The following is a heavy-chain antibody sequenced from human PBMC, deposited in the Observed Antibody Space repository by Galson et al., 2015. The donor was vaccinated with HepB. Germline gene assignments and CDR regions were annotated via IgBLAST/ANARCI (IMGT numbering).Heavy chain of an antibody. Sequence: SLRLYCAASGFTFRNYAMSWVRQAPGKGLEWVSAISSSDGSTYYADSVKGRFTISRDNSKDTVYLQMNSLRAEDTAVYYCAKLYSSSWYFFDYWGQGSLVTVSS. CDR2: ISSSDGST. J-gene: IGHJ4*02. CDR1: GFTFRNYA. V-gene: IGHV3-23*01. CDR3: AKLYSSSWYFFDY. D-gene: IGHD2-2*01.